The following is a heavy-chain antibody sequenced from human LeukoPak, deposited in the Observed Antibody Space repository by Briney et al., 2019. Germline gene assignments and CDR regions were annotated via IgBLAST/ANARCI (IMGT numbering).Heavy chain of an antibody. V-gene: IGHV3-33*01. CDR1: GFTFSSYG. J-gene: IGHJ4*02. CDR3: ARDGDPTTVTPDY. CDR2: IWYDGSNK. D-gene: IGHD4-17*01. Sequence: GGSLRLSCAASGFTFSSYGMHWVRQAPGKGLEWVAVIWYDGSNKYYADSVKGRFTISRGNSKNTLYLQMNSLRAEDTAVYYRARDGDPTTVTPDYWGQGTLVTVSS.